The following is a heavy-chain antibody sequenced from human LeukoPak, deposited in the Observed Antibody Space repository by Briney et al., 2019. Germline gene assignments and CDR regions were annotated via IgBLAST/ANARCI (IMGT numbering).Heavy chain of an antibody. CDR1: GGSISSGAYY. Sequence: SQTLSLTCTVFGGSISSGAYYWSWIRQPPGKGLEWIGYIYYSGITYYNPSLKSRVTISVDTSKNQFSLKLRSVTAADTAVYYCARERRGMTQLDYWGQGTLVTVSS. J-gene: IGHJ4*02. CDR2: IYYSGIT. V-gene: IGHV4-30-4*01. CDR3: ARERRGMTQLDY.